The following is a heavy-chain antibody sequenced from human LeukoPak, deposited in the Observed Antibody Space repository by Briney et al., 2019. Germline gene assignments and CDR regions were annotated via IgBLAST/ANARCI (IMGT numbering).Heavy chain of an antibody. V-gene: IGHV1-46*01. CDR1: GYIFTNYY. J-gene: IGHJ4*02. CDR2: INPGDAST. Sequence: ASVKVSCKASGYIFTNYYLHWVRQPPGQGLEWVGIINPGDASTSYAQKFQGRVTMTIDTYTSTVYMYLSSLRSEDTAMYYCARVHYGGGSCYGDVFDYWGQGTLVTVSS. CDR3: ARVHYGGGSCYGDVFDY. D-gene: IGHD2-15*01.